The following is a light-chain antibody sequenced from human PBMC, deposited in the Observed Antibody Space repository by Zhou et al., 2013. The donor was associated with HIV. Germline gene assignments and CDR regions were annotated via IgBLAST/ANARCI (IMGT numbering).Light chain of an antibody. CDR1: QSISSW. CDR3: QQYYNYPRT. V-gene: IGKV1-5*01. CDR2: AAS. J-gene: IGKJ1*01. Sequence: DIQMTQSPSTLSASVGDRVTITCRASQSISSWLAWYQQKPGKAPNLLILAASILQSGVPSRFSGNGSGTDFALTVDCLQSEDFATYYCQQYYNYPRTFGQGTRLEV.